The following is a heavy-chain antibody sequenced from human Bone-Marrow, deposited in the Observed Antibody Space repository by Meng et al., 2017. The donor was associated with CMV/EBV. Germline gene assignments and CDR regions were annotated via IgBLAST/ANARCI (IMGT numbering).Heavy chain of an antibody. V-gene: IGHV3-21*01. CDR1: GFTFSSYS. Sequence: GESLKISCAASGFTFSSYSMNWVRQAPGKGLEWVSSISSSSSYIYYADSVKGRFTISRDNAKNSLYLQMNSLRAEDTAVYYCARAEGVEYYDFWSGRGYYYYYGMDVWGQGTTVTVYS. CDR3: ARAEGVEYYDFWSGRGYYYYYGMDV. CDR2: ISSSSSYI. J-gene: IGHJ6*02. D-gene: IGHD3-3*01.